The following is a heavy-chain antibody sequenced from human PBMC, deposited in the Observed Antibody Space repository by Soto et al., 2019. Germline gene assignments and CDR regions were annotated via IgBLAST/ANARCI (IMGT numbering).Heavy chain of an antibody. CDR3: ARMAGPWYFDL. Sequence: QVQLQQWGAGLLKPSETLSLTCAVHGGSFSGFYWTWIRQPPGKGLEWIGEIHHSGSSNYNPPLTSRVTMSLDTSRNQFSLSLNSVTAADTAVYYCARMAGPWYFDLWGRGTLVTVSS. V-gene: IGHV4-34*01. J-gene: IGHJ2*01. CDR2: IHHSGSS. CDR1: GGSFSGFY.